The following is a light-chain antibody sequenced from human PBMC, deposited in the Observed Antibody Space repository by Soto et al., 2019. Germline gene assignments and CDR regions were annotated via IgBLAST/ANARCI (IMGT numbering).Light chain of an antibody. CDR2: DAS. V-gene: IGKV3-20*01. CDR3: QQYGSSPIT. CDR1: QSVSIN. Sequence: EVVLTQSPATLSVSPGERATLSCRASQSVSINLAWYQQKPGQAPRLPIYDASNRATGIPARFSGSGSGTDFTLTFSRLEPEDFAVHYCQQYGSSPITFGQGTRLEIK. J-gene: IGKJ5*01.